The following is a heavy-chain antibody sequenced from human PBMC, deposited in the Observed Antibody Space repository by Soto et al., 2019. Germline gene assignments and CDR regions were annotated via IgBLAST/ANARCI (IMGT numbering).Heavy chain of an antibody. CDR3: ARSGAGSGWL. Sequence: QVQLQESGPGLVKPSETLSLTCTVSGGSVSSGRYYWSWSRQPPGKGLEWIGYIYYSGRTSYNSSLKSRVTLSIDTSKNQFSLKLSSVTAADTAIYYCARSGAGSGWLGGQGTLVTVSS. CDR2: IYYSGRT. V-gene: IGHV4-61*01. J-gene: IGHJ4*02. D-gene: IGHD6-19*01. CDR1: GGSVSSGRYY.